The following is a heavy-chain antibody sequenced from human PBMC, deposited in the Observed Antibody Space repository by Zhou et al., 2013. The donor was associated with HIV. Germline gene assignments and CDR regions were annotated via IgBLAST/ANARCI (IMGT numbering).Heavy chain of an antibody. J-gene: IGHJ4*02. CDR3: ARDRRPSQYYFEY. Sequence: VQLVQSGAEVRKPGASVKVSCKASGYTFIDYDINWVRQAPGQGLEWMGMINPSAGTTSYAQRFQGRVTMTRDTSTSTVYMELSSLRSEDTAIYYCARDRRPSQYYFEYWGQGTLVTVSS. CDR1: GYTFIDYD. D-gene: IGHD6-6*01. V-gene: IGHV1-46*03. CDR2: INPSAGTT.